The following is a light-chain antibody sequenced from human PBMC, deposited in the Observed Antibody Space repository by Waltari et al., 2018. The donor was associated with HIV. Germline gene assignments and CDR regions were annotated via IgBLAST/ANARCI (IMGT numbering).Light chain of an antibody. J-gene: IGLJ3*02. Sequence: QSVLTQPPSVSGAPGQRVTISCTGSSSNIGAGYDVPWYQQLPGTAPKLLIYGDSNRPSGVPDRFSGSKSGTSASLAITGLQAEDEADYYCQSYDSSLSGWGVFGGGTKLTVL. CDR3: QSYDSSLSGWGV. V-gene: IGLV1-40*01. CDR2: GDS. CDR1: SSNIGAGYD.